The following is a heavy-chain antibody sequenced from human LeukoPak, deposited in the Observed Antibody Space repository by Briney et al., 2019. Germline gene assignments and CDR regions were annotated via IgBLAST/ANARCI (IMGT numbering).Heavy chain of an antibody. CDR1: GLTFSNYD. Sequence: PGGSLRLSCAASGLTFSNYDMNWVRQAPGKGLEWVSSVSGSGDDTYYADSVKGRFIISRDNSKTTMYLQMNSLRADDTAVYYCAKGDSVNYYGSGSYRNHDAFDIWGQGTMVTVSS. V-gene: IGHV3-23*01. CDR3: AKGDSVNYYGSGSYRNHDAFDI. J-gene: IGHJ3*02. D-gene: IGHD3-10*01. CDR2: VSGSGDDT.